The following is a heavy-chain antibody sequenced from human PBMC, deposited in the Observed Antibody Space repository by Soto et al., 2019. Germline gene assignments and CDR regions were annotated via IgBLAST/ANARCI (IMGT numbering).Heavy chain of an antibody. Sequence: TGGSLRLSCAASGFTFSGSAMHWVRQASGKGLEWVGRIRSKANSYATAYAASVKGRFTISRDDSKNTAYLQMNSLKTEDTAVYYCTGIAAAGNVYWGQGTLVTVSS. V-gene: IGHV3-73*01. D-gene: IGHD6-13*01. J-gene: IGHJ4*02. CDR1: GFTFSGSA. CDR2: IRSKANSYAT. CDR3: TGIAAAGNVY.